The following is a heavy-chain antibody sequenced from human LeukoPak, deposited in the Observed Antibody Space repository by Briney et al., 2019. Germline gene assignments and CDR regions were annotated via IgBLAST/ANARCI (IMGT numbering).Heavy chain of an antibody. D-gene: IGHD2/OR15-2a*01. Sequence: GGSLRLSXAASGFTFSNYAMSWVRQAPGKGLEWVSSISGSGGDTYYADSVKGRITISRDNSKNTLYLQMNSLRAEDTAVYYCTKVTSGYYYIYWGQGTLVTVSS. V-gene: IGHV3-23*01. CDR2: ISGSGGDT. CDR3: TKVTSGYYYIY. CDR1: GFTFSNYA. J-gene: IGHJ4*02.